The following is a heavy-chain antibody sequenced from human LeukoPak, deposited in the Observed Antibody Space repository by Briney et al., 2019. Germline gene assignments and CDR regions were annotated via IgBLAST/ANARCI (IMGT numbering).Heavy chain of an antibody. CDR3: AKDRDYSNYGGYDY. Sequence: PGGSLRLSCAASGFTFDDYAMDWVRQAPGKGLEWVSGISWNSGSIGYADSVKGRFTISRDNAKNSLYLQMNSLRAEDTALYYCAKDRDYSNYGGYDYWGQGTLVTVSS. CDR1: GFTFDDYA. J-gene: IGHJ4*02. V-gene: IGHV3-9*01. CDR2: ISWNSGSI. D-gene: IGHD4-11*01.